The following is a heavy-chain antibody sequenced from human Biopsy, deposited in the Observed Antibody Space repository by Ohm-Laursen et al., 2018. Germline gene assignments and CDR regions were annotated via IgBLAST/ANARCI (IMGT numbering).Heavy chain of an antibody. D-gene: IGHD2-21*02. CDR3: SRGQHYYSA. Sequence: SVKVSCKTTGYTFTDDQIHWVREAPGQGLEWMGLVNPKKGDTRYAQKFQGRVTMTSDVSVATAYMELTGLTSDDTAVYFCSRGQHYYSARGQGTLVTVSS. CDR2: VNPKKGDT. J-gene: IGHJ4*02. V-gene: IGHV1-2*06. CDR1: GYTFTDDQ.